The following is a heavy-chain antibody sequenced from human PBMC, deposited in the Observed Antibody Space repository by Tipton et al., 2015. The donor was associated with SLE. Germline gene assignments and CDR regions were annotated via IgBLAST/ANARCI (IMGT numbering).Heavy chain of an antibody. CDR3: AKDQNLGLTFGGATSDY. V-gene: IGHV3-30*02. CDR2: IRYDGSNK. Sequence: SLRLSCAASGFTFSSYGMHWVRQAPGKGLEWVAFIRYDGSNKYYADSVKGRFTISRDNSKNTLYLQMNSLRAEDTAVYYCAKDQNLGLTFGGATSDYWGQGTLVTVSS. J-gene: IGHJ4*02. CDR1: GFTFSSYG. D-gene: IGHD3-16*01.